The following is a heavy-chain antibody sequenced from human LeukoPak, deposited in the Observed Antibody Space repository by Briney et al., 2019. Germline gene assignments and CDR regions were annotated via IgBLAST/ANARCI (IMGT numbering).Heavy chain of an antibody. J-gene: IGHJ4*02. CDR1: GFTFSSYL. D-gene: IGHD1-26*01. Sequence: GGSLRLSCAASGFTFSSYLMSWGRQAPGKGLEGVANIKQDGSEKYYVDSVKGRFTISRDNAKNSLYLQMNSLRAEDTAVYYCASSSGSSMYYFDYWGQGTLVTVSS. V-gene: IGHV3-7*03. CDR3: ASSSGSSMYYFDY. CDR2: IKQDGSEK.